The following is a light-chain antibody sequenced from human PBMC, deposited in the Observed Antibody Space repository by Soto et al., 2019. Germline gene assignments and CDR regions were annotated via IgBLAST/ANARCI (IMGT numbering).Light chain of an antibody. CDR1: QGVTNS. CDR3: QQLYTYPHT. CDR2: YIS. J-gene: IGKJ2*01. V-gene: IGKV1-9*01. Sequence: IQVTQSPSFLSASVGDRVTITCRTSQGVTNSFAWYQQQSGQAPRLLIYYISTLKSGVPSRFSGSGSGTEFTLTIRSVQPEDHATYYCQQLYTYPHTFGLGPQL.